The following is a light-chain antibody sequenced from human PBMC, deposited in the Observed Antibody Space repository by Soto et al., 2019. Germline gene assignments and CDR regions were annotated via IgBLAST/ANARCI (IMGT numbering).Light chain of an antibody. V-gene: IGKV3-11*01. Sequence: EIVFTQSPATLSLSPGDTATLSCRASESTSGYLAWYQQKPGQAPRLLIYDASNRATGIPARFSGSGSGTDFTLTXSSLEPEDFAVYYCQQRSNIFGPGTKVDIK. CDR3: QQRSNI. CDR2: DAS. J-gene: IGKJ3*01. CDR1: ESTSGY.